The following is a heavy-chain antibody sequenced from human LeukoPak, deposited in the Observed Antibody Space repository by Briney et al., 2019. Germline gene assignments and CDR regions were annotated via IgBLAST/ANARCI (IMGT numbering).Heavy chain of an antibody. V-gene: IGHV3-30-3*01. Sequence: GGSLRLSCAASGFTFSSNAMHWVRQAPGKGLEWVAVISYDGSNKYYADSVKGRFTISRDNSKNTLYLQMNSLRAEDTAAYYCASGYCGRTTCSPPFDYWGQGTLATVSS. CDR3: ASGYCGRTTCSPPFDY. D-gene: IGHD2-2*01. CDR1: GFTFSSNA. CDR2: ISYDGSNK. J-gene: IGHJ4*02.